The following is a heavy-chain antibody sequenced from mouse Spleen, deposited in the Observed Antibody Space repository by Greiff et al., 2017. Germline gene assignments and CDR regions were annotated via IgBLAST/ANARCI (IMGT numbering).Heavy chain of an antibody. V-gene: IGHV10-1*02. Sequence: EVNVVESGGGLVQPKGSLKLSCAASGFTFNTYAMNWVRQAPGKGLEWVARIRSKSNNYATYYADSVKDRFTISRDDSQSMLYLQMNNLKTEDTAMYYCVKNYRYDGGYAMDYWGQGTSVTVSS. CDR2: IRSKSNNYAT. J-gene: IGHJ4*01. D-gene: IGHD2-14*01. CDR1: GFTFNTYA. CDR3: VKNYRYDGGYAMDY.